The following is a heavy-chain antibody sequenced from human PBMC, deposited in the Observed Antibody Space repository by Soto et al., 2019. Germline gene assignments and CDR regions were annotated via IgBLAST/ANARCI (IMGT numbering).Heavy chain of an antibody. CDR1: GFTFSSYG. CDR3: AKATDLAVLFAAFDI. Sequence: GGSLRLSCAASGFTFSSYGMHWVRQAPGKGLEWVAVISYDGSNKYYADSVKGRFTISRDNSKNTLYLQMNSLRAEDTAVYYCAKATDLAVLFAAFDIWGQGTMVTVSS. J-gene: IGHJ3*02. D-gene: IGHD2-21*01. V-gene: IGHV3-30*18. CDR2: ISYDGSNK.